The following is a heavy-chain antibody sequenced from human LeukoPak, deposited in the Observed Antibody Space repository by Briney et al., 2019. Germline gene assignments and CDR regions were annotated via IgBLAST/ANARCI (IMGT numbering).Heavy chain of an antibody. CDR1: GFIFSNYA. J-gene: IGHJ4*02. CDR2: ISTKGGYT. V-gene: IGHV3-64D*06. CDR3: VKDGLWGD. Sequence: QPGGSLRLSCSASGFIFSNYAIHWVRQAPGEGLKYVSGISTKGGYTYYADSVKGRFTISRDNSKNTLYLQMTSLRAEDTAVYYCVKDGLWGDWGQGTLVTVSS. D-gene: IGHD3-16*01.